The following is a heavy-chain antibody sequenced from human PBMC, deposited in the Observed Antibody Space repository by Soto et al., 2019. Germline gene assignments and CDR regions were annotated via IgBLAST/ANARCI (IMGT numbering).Heavy chain of an antibody. CDR1: GFTFSSYA. J-gene: IGHJ4*02. Sequence: GGSLRLSCAASGFTFSSYALHWVRQAPGKGLEWVAVISADGRDTHYADPVKGRFTISRDNSKNTLYLQMYSPRTEDTAVYYCARDRVRAASYYFDYWGQGTLVTVSS. CDR2: ISADGRDT. V-gene: IGHV3-30*04. D-gene: IGHD1-1*01. CDR3: ARDRVRAASYYFDY.